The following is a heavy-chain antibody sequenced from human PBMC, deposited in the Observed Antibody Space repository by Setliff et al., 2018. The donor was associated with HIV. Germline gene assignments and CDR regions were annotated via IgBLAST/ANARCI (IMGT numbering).Heavy chain of an antibody. D-gene: IGHD3-10*01. CDR1: GFTFSSYS. CDR2: ISSSSSYI. J-gene: IGHJ5*02. CDR3: ARDAFTMVRGVIGWFDP. Sequence: GGSLRLSCAASGFTFSSYSMNWVRQAPGKGLEWVSSISSSSSYIYYADSVKGRFTISRDNAKNSLHLQMNSLRAEDTAVYYCARDAFTMVRGVIGWFDPWGQGTLVTVSS. V-gene: IGHV3-21*01.